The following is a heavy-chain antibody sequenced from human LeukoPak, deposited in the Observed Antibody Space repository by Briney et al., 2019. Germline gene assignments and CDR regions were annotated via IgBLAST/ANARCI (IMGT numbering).Heavy chain of an antibody. D-gene: IGHD3-10*01. CDR2: ISGSGGRT. J-gene: IGHJ6*03. Sequence: PGGSLRLSCAASGFTYSSYGMSWVRQAPGKGLEWVSAISGSGGRTYYADSVKGRVTISRDNSKNMLYLQMNSLKGDDTAVYYCAKDSAFYYIDVRGKGTTVIISS. V-gene: IGHV3-23*01. CDR1: GFTYSSYG. CDR3: AKDSAFYYIDV.